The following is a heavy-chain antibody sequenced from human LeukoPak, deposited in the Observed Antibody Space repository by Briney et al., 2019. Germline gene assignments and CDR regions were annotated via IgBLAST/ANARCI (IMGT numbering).Heavy chain of an antibody. CDR1: GGSISTSNYY. V-gene: IGHV4-39*07. CDR3: AKDRKHLATAGAH. D-gene: IGHD6-13*01. CDR2: IFYSGST. J-gene: IGHJ4*02. Sequence: PSETLSLTCTVSGGSISTSNYYWGWIRQPPGKGLEWIGNIFYSGSTYYSPSLRSRVTISVDTSKNQFSLKLSSVTAADTAVYYCAKDRKHLATAGAHWGQGTLVTVSS.